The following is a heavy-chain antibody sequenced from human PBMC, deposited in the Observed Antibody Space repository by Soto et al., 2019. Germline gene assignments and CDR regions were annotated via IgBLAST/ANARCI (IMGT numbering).Heavy chain of an antibody. CDR1: GGSISSGGYS. CDR3: ARGSDYYDSSGYFGWRAFDP. Sequence: QLQLQESGSGLVKPSQTLSLTCAVSGGSISSGGYSWSWIRQPPGKGLEWIGYIYHSGSTYYNPSLNSRVTISVDRSKNQFSLKLSSVTAADTAVYYCARGSDYYDSSGYFGWRAFDPWGQGTLVTVSS. J-gene: IGHJ5*02. CDR2: IYHSGST. D-gene: IGHD3-22*01. V-gene: IGHV4-30-2*01.